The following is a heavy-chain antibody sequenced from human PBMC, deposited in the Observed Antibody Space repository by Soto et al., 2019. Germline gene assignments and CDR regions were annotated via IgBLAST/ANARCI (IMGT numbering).Heavy chain of an antibody. D-gene: IGHD6-13*01. CDR1: GGSISSYY. CDR2: IYYSGST. J-gene: IGHJ6*03. V-gene: IGHV4-59*08. CDR3: ARHRAELVPYYYYMDV. Sequence: SETLSLTCTVSGGSISSYYWSWIRQPPGKGLEWIGYIYYSGSTNYNPSLKSRVTISVDTSKNQFSLKLSSVTAADTAVYYCARHRAELVPYYYYMDVWGKGTTVTVSS.